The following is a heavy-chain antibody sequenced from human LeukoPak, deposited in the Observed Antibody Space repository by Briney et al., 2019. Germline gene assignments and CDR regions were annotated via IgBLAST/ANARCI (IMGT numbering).Heavy chain of an antibody. J-gene: IGHJ3*02. CDR1: GFTFSSYA. CDR2: ISGSGGST. D-gene: IGHD3-22*01. CDR3: ARDRGYYYDSSGSSDAFDI. Sequence: PGGSVRLSCAASGFTFSSYAVSWVRQARGKGLEWVSAISGSGGSTYYAASAKGRFTISRNNSKNTLYLQMNSLRAEDTAVYYCARDRGYYYDSSGSSDAFDIWGQGTMVTVSS. V-gene: IGHV3-23*01.